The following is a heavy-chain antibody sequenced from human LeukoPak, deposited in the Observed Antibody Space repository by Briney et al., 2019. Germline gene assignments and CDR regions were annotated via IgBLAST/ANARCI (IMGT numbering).Heavy chain of an antibody. J-gene: IGHJ3*02. V-gene: IGHV4-34*01. CDR1: GGSFSGYY. CDR3: AGHGPMIPDAFDI. D-gene: IGHD3-22*01. Sequence: SETLSLTCAVYGGSFSGYYWSWIRQPPGKGLEWIGEINHSGSTNYNPSLKSRVTISVDTSKNQFSLKLSSVTAADTAVYYCAGHGPMIPDAFDIWGQGTMVTVSS. CDR2: INHSGST.